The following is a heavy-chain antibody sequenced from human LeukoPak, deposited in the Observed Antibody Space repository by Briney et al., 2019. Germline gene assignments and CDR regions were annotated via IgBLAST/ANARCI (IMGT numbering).Heavy chain of an antibody. D-gene: IGHD6-13*01. CDR3: ARGYSSSWGAFDI. J-gene: IGHJ3*02. V-gene: IGHV4-34*01. Sequence: KPSETLSLTCAVYGGSFSGYYWSWIRQPPGKGLEWIGEINHSGSTNYNPSLKSRVTISVDTSKNQFSLKLSSVTAADTAVYYCARGYSSSWGAFDIWGQGTMVTVSS. CDR1: GGSFSGYY. CDR2: INHSGST.